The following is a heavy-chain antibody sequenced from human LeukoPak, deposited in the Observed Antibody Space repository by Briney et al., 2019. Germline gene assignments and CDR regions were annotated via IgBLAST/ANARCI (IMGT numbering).Heavy chain of an antibody. Sequence: PGGSLRLSCAASEFSFSSYRMSWVRQAPGQGLEWVSVISDSGDYTSYADSVRGRFTISRDNSRNTLYLQMISLRPEDTAVYYCAKDTSIGKYCTNGVCSPFDYWGQGTLVTVSS. CDR2: ISDSGDYT. D-gene: IGHD2-8*01. V-gene: IGHV3-23*01. J-gene: IGHJ4*02. CDR3: AKDTSIGKYCTNGVCSPFDY. CDR1: EFSFSSYR.